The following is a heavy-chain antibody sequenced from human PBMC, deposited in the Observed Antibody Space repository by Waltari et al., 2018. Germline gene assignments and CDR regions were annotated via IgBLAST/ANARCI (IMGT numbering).Heavy chain of an antibody. Sequence: EEQLVESEVGLVQSVGSIRFSFTAADFPSGAYCMSSLGQDQARGPLWVARISSDASDKTYADSVKGRFTISRDNAKNTLYLQMNSLRAENTAVYYCARVARRTYRSPVPGRHYYYGMDVWGQGTTVTVSS. D-gene: IGHD1-1*01. CDR1: DFPSGAYC. CDR2: ISSDASDK. CDR3: ARVARRTYRSPVPGRHYYYGMDV. J-gene: IGHJ6*02. V-gene: IGHV3-74*03.